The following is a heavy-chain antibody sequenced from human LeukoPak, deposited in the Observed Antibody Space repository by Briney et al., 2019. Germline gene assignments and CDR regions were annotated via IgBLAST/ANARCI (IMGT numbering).Heavy chain of an antibody. V-gene: IGHV3-30-3*01. CDR2: ISYDGTNK. CDR3: ARGGYHAYYLDY. CDR1: GFTFSNYA. J-gene: IGHJ4*02. Sequence: GRSLRLSCAASGFTFSNYAMHWVRQAPGKGLEWVAVISYDGTNKYYADSVKGRFTISRDNSQNTVYLQMYSLRAEDTAVYYCARGGYHAYYLDYWGQGSLVTVSS. D-gene: IGHD5-18*01.